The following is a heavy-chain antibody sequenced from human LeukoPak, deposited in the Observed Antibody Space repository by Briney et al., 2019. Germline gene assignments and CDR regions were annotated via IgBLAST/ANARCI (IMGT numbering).Heavy chain of an antibody. D-gene: IGHD3-10*01. V-gene: IGHV3-23*01. CDR3: AKTQTYYYGSGTPYYFDY. CDR1: GFTFSSYA. CDR2: ISGSGGST. J-gene: IGHJ4*02. Sequence: GGSLRLSCAASGFTFSSYAMSWVRQAPGKGLEWVSAISGSGGSTYYADSVKGRFTITRDNSKNTLYLQMNSLRAEDTAVYYCAKTQTYYYGSGTPYYFDYWGQGTPVTVSS.